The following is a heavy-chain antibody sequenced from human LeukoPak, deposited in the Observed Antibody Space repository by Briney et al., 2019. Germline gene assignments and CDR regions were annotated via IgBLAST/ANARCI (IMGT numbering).Heavy chain of an antibody. CDR3: AKGYEDFGVVINWFDP. V-gene: IGHV3-30*02. CDR1: GFTFSSYG. D-gene: IGHD3-3*01. CDR2: IRYDGSNK. Sequence: GGSLRLSCAASGFTFSSYGMHWVRQAPGKGLEWVVFIRYDGSNKYYADSVKGRFTISRDNSKNTLYLQLNSLRAEDTAVYYCAKGYEDFGVVINWFDPWGQGTLVTVSS. J-gene: IGHJ5*02.